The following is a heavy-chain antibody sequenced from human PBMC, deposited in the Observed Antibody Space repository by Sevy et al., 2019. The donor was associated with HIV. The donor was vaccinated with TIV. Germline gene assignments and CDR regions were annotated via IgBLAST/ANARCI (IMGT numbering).Heavy chain of an antibody. V-gene: IGHV1-69*13. CDR1: GGTFSSYA. D-gene: IGHD2-15*01. J-gene: IGHJ6*03. Sequence: ASVKVSYKASGGTFSSYAISWVRQAPGQGLEWMGRIIPIFGTANYAQKFQGRVTITADESTSTAYMELSSLRSEDTAVYYCAREVRSSGGRRAYYYYYYYMDVWGKGTTVTVSS. CDR3: AREVRSSGGRRAYYYYYYYMDV. CDR2: IIPIFGTA.